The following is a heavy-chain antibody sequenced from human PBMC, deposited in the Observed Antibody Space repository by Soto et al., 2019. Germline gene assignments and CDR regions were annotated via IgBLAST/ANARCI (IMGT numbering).Heavy chain of an antibody. Sequence: GGSLRLSCAASGFTFSSYAMHWVRQAPGKGLEWVAVISYDGINKYYADSVKGRFNISRDNSKNTLYLQMNSLRAEDTAVYYCASDMATDAFDILGQGTMVTVSS. J-gene: IGHJ3*02. V-gene: IGHV3-30-3*01. CDR3: ASDMATDAFDI. CDR1: GFTFSSYA. D-gene: IGHD5-12*01. CDR2: ISYDGINK.